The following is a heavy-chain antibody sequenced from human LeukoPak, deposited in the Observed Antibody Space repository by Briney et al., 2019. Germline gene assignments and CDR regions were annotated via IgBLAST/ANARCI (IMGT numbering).Heavy chain of an antibody. Sequence: GGSLRLSCAASGFTFSSYWMSWVRQAPGKGLEWVAHIKQDGSEKYYVDSVKGRFTISRDNAKNSLYLQMNSLRAEDTAVYHCARSWGYGVWRWFDPWGQGTLVTVSS. CDR1: GFTFSSYW. CDR2: IKQDGSEK. V-gene: IGHV3-7*01. CDR3: ARSWGYGVWRWFDP. J-gene: IGHJ5*02. D-gene: IGHD2-8*01.